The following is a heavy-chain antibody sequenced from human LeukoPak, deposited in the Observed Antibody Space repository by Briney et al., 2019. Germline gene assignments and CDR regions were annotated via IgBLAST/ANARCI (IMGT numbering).Heavy chain of an antibody. V-gene: IGHV4-38-2*01. CDR2: IYYSGST. J-gene: IGHJ4*02. D-gene: IGHD3-22*01. CDR3: ARGTYYYDSGADY. CDR1: GYSISSGYY. Sequence: SETLSLTCAVSGYSISSGYYWGWIRQPPGKGLEWIGSIYYSGSTDYNPSLKSRVTISIDTSKNQFSLKLSSVTAADTAVYYCARGTYYYDSGADYWGQGTLVTVSS.